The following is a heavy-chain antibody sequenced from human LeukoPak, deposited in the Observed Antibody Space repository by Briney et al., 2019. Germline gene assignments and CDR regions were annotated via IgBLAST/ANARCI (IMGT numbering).Heavy chain of an antibody. CDR2: ISSSGSTI. J-gene: IGHJ6*03. D-gene: IGHD3-10*02. CDR3: AELGITMIGGV. CDR1: GFTFSSYE. Sequence: GGSLRLSCAASGFTFSSYEMNWVRQAPGKGLEWVSYISSSGSTIYYADSVRGRFTISRDNAKNTLYLQMNSRRGEETAVYYCAELGITMIGGVWGKGTPVTMSS. V-gene: IGHV3-48*03.